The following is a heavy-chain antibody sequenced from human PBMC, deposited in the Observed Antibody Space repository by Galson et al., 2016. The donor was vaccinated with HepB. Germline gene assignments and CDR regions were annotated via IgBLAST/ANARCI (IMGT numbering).Heavy chain of an antibody. J-gene: IGHJ6*02. CDR1: GFTFGNYA. D-gene: IGHD3-3*01. V-gene: IGHV3-30*03. Sequence: SLRLSCAASGFTFGNYAMHWVRQAPGKGLEWVAGISYDGTNQYYGDSVKGRSTVSRDNSNNTVHLQISSLRPEETAVFYCARGALTIFEPVGLDVWGQGTTVIVSS. CDR2: ISYDGTNQ. CDR3: ARGALTIFEPVGLDV.